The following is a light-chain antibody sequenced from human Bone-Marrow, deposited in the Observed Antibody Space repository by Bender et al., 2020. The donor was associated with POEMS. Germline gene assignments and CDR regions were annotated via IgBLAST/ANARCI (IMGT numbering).Light chain of an antibody. CDR1: SRDIGTSNL. V-gene: IGLV2-14*02. CDR3: SSITPSSGFL. CDR2: EVS. Sequence: QSALTQPASVSGSPGQSITISCTGSSRDIGTSNLFSWYLQPPGKAPELMIYEVSDRPSGVPDRFSGSKSGNTASLTISGLRAEDEADYYCSSITPSSGFLFGGGTRLTVL. J-gene: IGLJ2*01.